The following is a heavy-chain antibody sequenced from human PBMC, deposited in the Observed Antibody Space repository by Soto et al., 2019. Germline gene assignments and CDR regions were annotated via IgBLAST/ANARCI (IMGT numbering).Heavy chain of an antibody. Sequence: QAQLQESGPGLVRPSQTLSLSCSVSGASVTSGDYYWNWIRQTPGTGLEWLGYMHDSGTTSYNPSLNSRVTISRYTSKNQFSRKLTSVSAADTAVYFCARGGLYDLWSGLFDWGQGIRVTVSS. CDR1: GASVTSGDYY. D-gene: IGHD3-3*01. V-gene: IGHV4-30-4*01. CDR3: ARGGLYDLWSGLFD. CDR2: MHDSGTT. J-gene: IGHJ4*02.